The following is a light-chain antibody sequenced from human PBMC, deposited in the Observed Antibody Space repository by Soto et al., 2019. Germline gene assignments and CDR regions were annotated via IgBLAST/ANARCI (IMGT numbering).Light chain of an antibody. CDR1: QSISSW. J-gene: IGKJ1*01. CDR2: KAS. Sequence: DIQMTQSPSTLSASVGDRVTITCRARQSISSWLACYQQKPGKAPKLLIYKASSLESWVPSRFSGSGSGTEFALTISSLQPDDFATYYCQQYNSSPWTFGQGTKVEIK. V-gene: IGKV1-5*03. CDR3: QQYNSSPWT.